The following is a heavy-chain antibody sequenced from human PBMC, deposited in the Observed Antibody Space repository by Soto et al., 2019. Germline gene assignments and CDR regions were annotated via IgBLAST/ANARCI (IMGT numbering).Heavy chain of an antibody. CDR1: GGTFSSYT. CDR3: ASPNPLRGSGFLFDY. J-gene: IGHJ4*02. CDR2: IIPILGIT. V-gene: IGHV1-69*02. D-gene: IGHD2-21*01. Sequence: QVQLVQSGAEVKKPGSSVKVSCKASGGTFSSYTISWVRQAPGQGLEWMGRIIPILGITNYAQKFQGRVTITADKSTSTAYMALSRLRSEDTAVYYCASPNPLRGSGFLFDYWGQGTLVTVSS.